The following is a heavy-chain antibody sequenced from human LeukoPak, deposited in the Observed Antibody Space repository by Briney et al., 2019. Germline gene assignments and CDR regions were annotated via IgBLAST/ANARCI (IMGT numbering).Heavy chain of an antibody. CDR2: INPNSGGT. V-gene: IGHV1-2*02. CDR3: ARGSTYSSGLFDY. D-gene: IGHD6-19*01. J-gene: IGHJ4*02. CDR1: GYTFTCYY. Sequence: ASVKVSCKASGYTFTCYYMHWVRQAPGQGLEWMGWINPNSGGTNYAQKFQGRVTMTRDTSISTAYMELSRLRSDDTAVYYCARGSTYSSGLFDYWGQGTLVTVSS.